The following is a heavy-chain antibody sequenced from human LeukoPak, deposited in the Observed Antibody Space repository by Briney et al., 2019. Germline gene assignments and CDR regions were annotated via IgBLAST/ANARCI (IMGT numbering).Heavy chain of an antibody. D-gene: IGHD3-10*01. Sequence: GGSLRLSCEASGFTFSSYSMNWVRQAPGKGLEWVSYISFSSATIHYADSVKGRFTISRDNAKNSLYLQLNSLRAEDTALYYCARDTHYYGSGSPAFDLWGRGTMVTVSS. CDR1: GFTFSSYS. CDR3: ARDTHYYGSGSPAFDL. J-gene: IGHJ3*01. V-gene: IGHV3-48*01. CDR2: ISFSSATI.